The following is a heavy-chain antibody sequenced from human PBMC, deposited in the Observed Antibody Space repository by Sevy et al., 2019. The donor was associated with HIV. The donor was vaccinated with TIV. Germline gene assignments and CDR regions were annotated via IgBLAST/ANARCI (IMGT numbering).Heavy chain of an antibody. J-gene: IGHJ6*02. V-gene: IGHV4-61*01. Sequence: SETLSLTCSVSGASVSSANDYWSWVRQPPGKGLEWIGYAFYFGSTNYNPSLKSRVTIALDMSQRQFSLKLKSVTPADTAVYYCARDQYYDILTGLYAMDVWGQGTTVTVSS. CDR2: AFYFGST. CDR1: GASVSSANDY. CDR3: ARDQYYDILTGLYAMDV. D-gene: IGHD3-9*01.